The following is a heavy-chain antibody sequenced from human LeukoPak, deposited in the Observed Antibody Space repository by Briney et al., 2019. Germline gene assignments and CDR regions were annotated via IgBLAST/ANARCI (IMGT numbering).Heavy chain of an antibody. CDR3: ARDRYGSGSFDY. CDR2: INAGNGDT. Sequence: EASVTVSCTASGYIFSTSTMHWVRQAPGQRLEWMGWINAGNGDTNYSQKLQGRVTITRDTSASTAYMELSSLRSEDTAVYYCARDRYGSGSFDYWGQGTLVTVSS. V-gene: IGHV1-3*01. D-gene: IGHD3-10*01. CDR1: GYIFSTST. J-gene: IGHJ4*02.